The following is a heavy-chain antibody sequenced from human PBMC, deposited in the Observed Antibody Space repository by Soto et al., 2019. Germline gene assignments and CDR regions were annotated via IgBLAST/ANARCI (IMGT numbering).Heavy chain of an antibody. D-gene: IGHD6-13*01. CDR1: GVTFRTYG. CDR3: AREPEGIAAALDY. V-gene: IGHV3-21*01. J-gene: IGHJ4*02. CDR2: ISSSGSFI. Sequence: PXGSLILSCAASGVTFRTYGMNWVRRAPGGGLEWVASISSSGSFIYYADSVEGRFTISRDDAEKSLYLQMNSLRAEDTALYYCAREPEGIAAALDYWGRGTLVTVSS.